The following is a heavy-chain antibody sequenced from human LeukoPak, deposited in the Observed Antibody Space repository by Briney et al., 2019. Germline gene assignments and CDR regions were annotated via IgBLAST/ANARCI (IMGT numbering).Heavy chain of an antibody. CDR3: ARDSLGYCSSTSCRPSYY. CDR1: GGTFSSYT. Sequence: SVKVSCKASGGTFSSYTISWVRQAPGQGLEWMGRIIPILGIANYAQKFQGRVTITADKSTSTAYMELSSLRSEDTAVYYCARDSLGYCSSTSCRPSYYWGQGTLVTVSS. V-gene: IGHV1-69*04. CDR2: IIPILGIA. D-gene: IGHD2-2*01. J-gene: IGHJ4*02.